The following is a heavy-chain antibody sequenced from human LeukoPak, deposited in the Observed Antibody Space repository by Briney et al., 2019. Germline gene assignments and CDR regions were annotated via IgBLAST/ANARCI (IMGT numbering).Heavy chain of an antibody. CDR2: IYPDDSDT. CDR3: ARRIGGSYYGPFDY. Sequence: GESLKISCKGSGSSFTSYWIGWVRQLPGKGLEWMGIIYPDDSDTRYSPSFQGQVTISADKSISPAYLQWSSLKASDTAMYYCARRIGGSYYGPFDYWGQGTLVTVSS. D-gene: IGHD1-26*01. CDR1: GSSFTSYW. V-gene: IGHV5-51*01. J-gene: IGHJ4*02.